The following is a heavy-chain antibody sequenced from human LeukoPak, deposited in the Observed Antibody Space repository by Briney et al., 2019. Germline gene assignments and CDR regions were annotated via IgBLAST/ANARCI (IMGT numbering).Heavy chain of an antibody. V-gene: IGHV4-61*02. J-gene: IGHJ4*02. D-gene: IGHD2-2*01. CDR3: ARDAPAATFGC. CDR1: GGSISSGSYY. CDR2: IYTSGST. Sequence: SETLSLTCTVSGGSISSGSYYWSWIRQPAGKGLEWIGRIYTSGSTIYNPSLESRVTISADASKNQFSLKLNSVTAADTAVFYCARDAPAATFGCWGQGTLVTVSS.